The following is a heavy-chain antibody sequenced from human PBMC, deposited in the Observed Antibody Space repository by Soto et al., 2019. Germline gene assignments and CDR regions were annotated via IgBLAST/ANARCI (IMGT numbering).Heavy chain of an antibody. J-gene: IGHJ4*02. CDR2: ISYSGSA. CDR1: GGSISSGNYY. Sequence: KLSETLSLTCTVPGGSISSGNYYWSWIRQPPGKGLEWIGFISYSGSAYYNPSLKSRVTISVDTSKNQFSLNLSFVTAADTAVYYCATMGTPATGLYYFDYWGQGTLVTVSS. V-gene: IGHV4-30-4*01. CDR3: ATMGTPATGLYYFDY. D-gene: IGHD2-15*01.